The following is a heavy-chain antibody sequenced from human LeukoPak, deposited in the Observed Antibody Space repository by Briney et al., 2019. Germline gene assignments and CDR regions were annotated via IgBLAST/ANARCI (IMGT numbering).Heavy chain of an antibody. CDR1: GYTFTGYY. CDR3: ARAGYNWNYDTSQIDN. V-gene: IGHV1-2*02. J-gene: IGHJ4*02. Sequence: GASVKVSCKASGYTFTGYYMHWVGQAPGQGLEWMGWINPNSGGTNYAQKFQGRVPLTSNTSISTAYMELSRLKSDDTAVYYCARAGYNWNYDTSQIDNWGQGTLVTVSS. D-gene: IGHD1-7*01. CDR2: INPNSGGT.